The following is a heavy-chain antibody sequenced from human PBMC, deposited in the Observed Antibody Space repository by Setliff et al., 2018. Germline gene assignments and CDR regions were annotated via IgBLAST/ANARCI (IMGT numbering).Heavy chain of an antibody. CDR2: IYYSGST. CDR3: ARGKGERHPLWY. J-gene: IGHJ4*02. D-gene: IGHD1-1*01. CDR1: GGSISSHY. V-gene: IGHV4-59*11. Sequence: SETLSLTCTVSGGSISSHYWSWIRQPPGKGLEWIGSIYYSGSTNYNPSLKSRVTISVDTSKNQFSLKLSSVTAADTAVYYCARGKGERHPLWYWGQGTLVTVSS.